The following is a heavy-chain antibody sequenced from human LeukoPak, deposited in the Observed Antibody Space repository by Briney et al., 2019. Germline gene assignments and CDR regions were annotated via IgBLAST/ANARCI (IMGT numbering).Heavy chain of an antibody. CDR3: ASVGPSIAARPDY. Sequence: PSETLSLTCTVSGGSISSYYWSWIRQPPGKGLEWIGYIYYSGSTNYNPSLKSRVTISVDTSKNQFSPKLSSVTAADTAVYYCASVGPSIAARPDYWGQGTLVPVSS. D-gene: IGHD6-6*01. J-gene: IGHJ4*02. CDR1: GGSISSYY. CDR2: IYYSGST. V-gene: IGHV4-59*08.